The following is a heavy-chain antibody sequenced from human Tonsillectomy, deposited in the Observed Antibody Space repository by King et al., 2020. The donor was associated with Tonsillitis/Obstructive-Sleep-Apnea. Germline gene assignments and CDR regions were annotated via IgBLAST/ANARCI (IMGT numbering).Heavy chain of an antibody. D-gene: IGHD3-22*01. CDR1: GGSISSSSYY. V-gene: IGHV4-39*01. CDR3: ARRDAVVVITFDY. J-gene: IGHJ4*02. CDR2: IYYSGST. Sequence: LQLQESGPGLVKPSETLSLTCTVSGGSISSSSYYWGWIRQPPGKGLEWIGIIYYSGSTYYNPSLKSRFTISVDTSKNQFSLKLSSVTAADTAVYYCARRDAVVVITFDYWGQGTLVTVSS.